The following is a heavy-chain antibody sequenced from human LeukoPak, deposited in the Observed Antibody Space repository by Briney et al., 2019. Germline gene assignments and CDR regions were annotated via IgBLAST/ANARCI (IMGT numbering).Heavy chain of an antibody. D-gene: IGHD3-10*01. CDR1: GGTFTSYA. CDR2: IIPIFGTA. Sequence: SVKVSCKASGGTFTSYAINWVRQAPGQGLEWMGGIIPIFGTANYAQKFQGRVTITADESTSTAYMRLSSLRSEDTAVYFCARATSSTPSFDYLGQGTLVTVSS. J-gene: IGHJ4*02. CDR3: ARATSSTPSFDY. V-gene: IGHV1-69*01.